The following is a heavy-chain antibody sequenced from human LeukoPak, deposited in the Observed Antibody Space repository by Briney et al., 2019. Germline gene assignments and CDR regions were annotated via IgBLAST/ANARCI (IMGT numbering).Heavy chain of an antibody. J-gene: IGHJ4*02. CDR1: GFTLSNYW. V-gene: IGHV3-74*01. D-gene: IGHD3-10*01. CDR2: INSDGRIT. CDR3: VRDLYYRFDF. Sequence: GGSLRLSCAASGFTLSNYWMHGGGQAPGKGLGWVSRINSDGRITTYADSVKGRFTFSRDNAKNTLSLQMNSPRAEDPAVYSCVRDLYYRFDFWGQGTLVTVSS.